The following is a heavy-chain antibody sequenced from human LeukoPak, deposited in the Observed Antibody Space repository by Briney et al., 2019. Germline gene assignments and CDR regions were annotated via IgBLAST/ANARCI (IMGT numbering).Heavy chain of an antibody. CDR2: IIPIFGTA. J-gene: IGHJ3*02. CDR1: GGTFSSYA. Sequence: SVKVSCKASGGTFSSYAISWVRQAPGQGLEWMGGIIPIFGTANYAQKFQGRVTITADESTSTAYMELSSLRSEDTAVYYCAGSLAVAGPGDGAFDIWGQGTMVTVSS. V-gene: IGHV1-69*13. D-gene: IGHD6-19*01. CDR3: AGSLAVAGPGDGAFDI.